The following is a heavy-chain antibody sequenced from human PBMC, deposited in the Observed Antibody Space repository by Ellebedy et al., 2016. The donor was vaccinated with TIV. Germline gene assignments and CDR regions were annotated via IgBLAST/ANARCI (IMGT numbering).Heavy chain of an antibody. J-gene: IGHJ4*02. Sequence: MPSETLSLTCTVSGGSVSSGGHYWSWLRQHPGKGLEWIGYMYYSGSTTLKNPSLESRLTMSVDTSKNQFSLTLSSVTAADTAVYFCAKYYGSGKFDSWGQGTLVTVSS. D-gene: IGHD3-3*01. CDR3: AKYYGSGKFDS. CDR2: MYYSGSTT. CDR1: GGSVSSGGHY. V-gene: IGHV4-31*03.